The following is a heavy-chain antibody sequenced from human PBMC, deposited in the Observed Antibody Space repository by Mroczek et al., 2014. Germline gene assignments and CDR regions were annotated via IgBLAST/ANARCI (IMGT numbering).Heavy chain of an antibody. D-gene: IGHD6-19*01. V-gene: IGHV4-34*01. J-gene: IGHJ6*03. CDR2: INHSGST. CDR3: ARGGGLQWLVRSYYYYYMDV. Sequence: QVQLQQWGAGLLKPSETLSLTCAVYGGSFSGYYWSWIRQPPGKGLEWIGEINHSGSTNYNPSLKSRVTISVDTSKNQFSLKLSSVTAADTAVYYCARGGGLQWLVRSYYYYYMDVWGKGTTVTVSS. CDR1: GGSFSGYY.